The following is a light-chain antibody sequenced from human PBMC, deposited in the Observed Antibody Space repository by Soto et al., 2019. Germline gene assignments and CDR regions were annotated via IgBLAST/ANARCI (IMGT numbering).Light chain of an antibody. CDR1: STSIGSNT. CDR3: ATWDGTLTAPVL. V-gene: IGLV1-44*01. J-gene: IGLJ2*01. CDR2: SNN. Sequence: QSVLTQPPSASGTPGQRVTNSCSGSSTSIGSNTVNWYQHLPGTAPRLLIYSNNQRPSGVPGRFSGSKSGTSASLAISGLQSDDDVFYYCATWDGTLTAPVLFGGGTKLTVL.